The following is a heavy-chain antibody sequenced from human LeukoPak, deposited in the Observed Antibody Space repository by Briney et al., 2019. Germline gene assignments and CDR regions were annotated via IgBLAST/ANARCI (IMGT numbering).Heavy chain of an antibody. D-gene: IGHD3-16*01. CDR3: ARWGYYYGMDV. CDR1: GGSISSGSYY. V-gene: IGHV4-39*07. CDR2: IYYSGST. Sequence: SETLSLTCTVSGGSISSGSYYWGWIRQPPGQGLEWIGSIYYSGSTYYNPSLKSRVTISVDTSKNQFSLKLSSVTAADTAVYYCARWGYYYGMDVWGQGTTVTVSS. J-gene: IGHJ6*02.